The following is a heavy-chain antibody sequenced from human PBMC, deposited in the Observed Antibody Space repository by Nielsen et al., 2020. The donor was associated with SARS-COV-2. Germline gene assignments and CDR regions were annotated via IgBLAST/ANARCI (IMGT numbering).Heavy chain of an antibody. D-gene: IGHD3-22*01. Sequence: GESLKISCGASGFTISSSFMSWVRQAAGKGLDWVSVIYTDGSTSHADSVKGRFTISRDNSKNTLYLQMNSLRSEDTAVYYCAREHFVGGLGIVVVISTILDYWGQGTLVTVSS. CDR3: AREHFVGGLGIVVVISTILDY. CDR2: IYTDGST. J-gene: IGHJ4*02. V-gene: IGHV3-53*05. CDR1: GFTISSSF.